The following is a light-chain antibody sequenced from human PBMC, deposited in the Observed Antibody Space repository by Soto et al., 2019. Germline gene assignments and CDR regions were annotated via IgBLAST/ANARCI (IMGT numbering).Light chain of an antibody. CDR1: KIGSKG. CDR3: QVWDSSSDPML. Sequence: SYELIQPPSVSAAPGQTATITCGGNKIGSKGVHWYQQKPGQAPVLVVYDNTDRPSGIPERFSGSNSGNRATLNISRVEAGDEADYHCQVWDSSSDPMLFGGGTKLTVL. CDR2: DNT. J-gene: IGLJ2*01. V-gene: IGLV3-21*02.